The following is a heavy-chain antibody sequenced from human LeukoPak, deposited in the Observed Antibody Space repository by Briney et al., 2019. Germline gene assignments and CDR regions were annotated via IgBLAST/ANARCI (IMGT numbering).Heavy chain of an antibody. CDR1: GGSISSGGYY. J-gene: IGHJ4*02. Sequence: TSETLSLTCTVSGGSISSGGYYWSWIRQHPGKGLEWIGYIYYSVSTYYKPSLKSRVTISVDTSKNQFSLKLSSVTAADTAVYYCARARRAGTTFGALGYWGQGTLVTVSS. CDR2: IYYSVST. CDR3: ARARRAGTTFGALGY. D-gene: IGHD1-7*01. V-gene: IGHV4-31*03.